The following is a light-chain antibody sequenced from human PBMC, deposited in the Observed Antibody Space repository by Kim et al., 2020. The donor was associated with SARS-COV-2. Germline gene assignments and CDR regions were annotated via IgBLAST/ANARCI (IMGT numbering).Light chain of an antibody. Sequence: LATGEGTTSTCRARLILDGSFFALYQQTPGQAPRHLIYGASSRTTDIPDRFSGSGSGTDFSLTISRLGPEDFAVYYCQHYGTSQTFGQGTKVDIK. CDR3: QHYGTSQT. J-gene: IGKJ1*01. CDR2: GAS. CDR1: LILDGSF. V-gene: IGKV3-20*01.